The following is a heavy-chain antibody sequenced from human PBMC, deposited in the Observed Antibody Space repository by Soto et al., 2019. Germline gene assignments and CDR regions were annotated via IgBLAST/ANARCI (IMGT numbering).Heavy chain of an antibody. J-gene: IGHJ5*02. Sequence: WGSLRLSCAASGFPFSHYEMNWVRQAPGRGLEWVSYISSSSTTIDYADSVKGRFTISRDNAKESLYLVMNSLRPDDTGVYYCARDTWFDPWGQGTLVTVSS. CDR2: ISSSSTTI. CDR3: ARDTWFDP. V-gene: IGHV3-48*03. CDR1: GFPFSHYE.